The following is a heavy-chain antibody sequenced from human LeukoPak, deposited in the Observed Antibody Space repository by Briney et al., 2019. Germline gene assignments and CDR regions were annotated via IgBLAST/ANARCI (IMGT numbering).Heavy chain of an antibody. CDR1: GYTFTSYD. V-gene: IGHV1-8*01. D-gene: IGHD6-19*01. Sequence: ASVKVSCKASGYTFTSYDINWVRQVTGQGLEWMGWMNPKSGNTGYAQKFQGRVTITRNTSISTAYMEVSSLRYEDTAVYYCARRAVDNSYYYYMDIWGKGTTVTVSS. CDR3: ARRAVDNSYYYYMDI. J-gene: IGHJ6*03. CDR2: MNPKSGNT.